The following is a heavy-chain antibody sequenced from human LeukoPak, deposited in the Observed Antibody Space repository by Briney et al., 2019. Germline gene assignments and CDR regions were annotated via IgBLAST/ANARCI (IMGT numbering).Heavy chain of an antibody. D-gene: IGHD2-2*02. J-gene: IGHJ6*02. CDR1: VGSISSGNW. CDR3: ATAPILRGEGGEHYKYGMDV. V-gene: IGHV4-4*02. Sequence: SETLSLTCAVTVGSISSGNWWTWVRQSPGKGLEWIGEIYHNGTLNYNPSLKSRVTISADSFKNHFSLKLTSVTAADTAVYYCATAPILRGEGGEHYKYGMDVWGQGTTVIVSS. CDR2: IYHNGTL.